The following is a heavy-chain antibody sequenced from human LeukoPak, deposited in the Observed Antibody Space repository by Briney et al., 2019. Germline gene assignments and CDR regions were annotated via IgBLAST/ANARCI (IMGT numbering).Heavy chain of an antibody. CDR1: GFTFSSYG. D-gene: IGHD6-19*01. V-gene: IGHV3-23*01. CDR3: AKRVAHSSGAYWDY. Sequence: GGSLRLSCEASGFTFSSYGMSWVRQAPGKGLEWVSAISGGGGGTCYADSVKGRFTISRDNSKNTLYLQMNSLRAEDAAVYFCAKRVAHSSGAYWDYWGQGILVIVSS. J-gene: IGHJ4*02. CDR2: ISGGGGGT.